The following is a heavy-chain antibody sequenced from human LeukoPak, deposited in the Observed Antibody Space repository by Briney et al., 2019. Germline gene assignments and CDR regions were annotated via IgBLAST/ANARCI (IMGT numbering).Heavy chain of an antibody. CDR1: GFTFSSYW. Sequence: GGSLRLSCAAAGFTFSSYWMHWVRQAPGKGLVWVSRINSDGSSTSYADAVKGRFTISRDNAKNTLYLQMNSLRAEDTAVYYCARAAAVAGDLDYWGQGTLVTVSS. CDR2: INSDGSST. V-gene: IGHV3-74*01. J-gene: IGHJ4*02. CDR3: ARAAAVAGDLDY. D-gene: IGHD6-19*01.